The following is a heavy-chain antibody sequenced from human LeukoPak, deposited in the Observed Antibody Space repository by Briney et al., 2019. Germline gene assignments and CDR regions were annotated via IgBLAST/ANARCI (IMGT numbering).Heavy chain of an antibody. V-gene: IGHV1-2*02. D-gene: IGHD2-2*01. CDR1: GYTFTGYY. Sequence: ASVEVSCKASGYTFTGYYMHWVRQAPGQGLEWMGWINPNSGGTNYAQKFQGRVTMTRDTSISTAYMELSRLRSDDTAVYYCARDVYCSSTSCLRAAQWFDPWGQGTLVTVSS. CDR2: INPNSGGT. J-gene: IGHJ5*02. CDR3: ARDVYCSSTSCLRAAQWFDP.